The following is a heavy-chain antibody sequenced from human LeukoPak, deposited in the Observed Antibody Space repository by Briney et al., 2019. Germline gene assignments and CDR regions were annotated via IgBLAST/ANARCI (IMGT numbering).Heavy chain of an antibody. Sequence: PSETLSLTCAVYGGSFSGHYWTWIRQPPGKGLEWIGEINHSGSTTYNPSLNSRVTISVDTSKNQFSLRLRSVTAADTAVYYCARPRYGSGSLDSWGQGTLVTVSS. J-gene: IGHJ4*02. CDR3: ARPRYGSGSLDS. CDR2: INHSGST. D-gene: IGHD3-10*01. CDR1: GGSFSGHY. V-gene: IGHV4-34*01.